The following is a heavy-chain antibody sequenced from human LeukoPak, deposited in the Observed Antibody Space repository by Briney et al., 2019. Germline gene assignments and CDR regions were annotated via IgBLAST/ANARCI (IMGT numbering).Heavy chain of an antibody. D-gene: IGHD3-10*01. CDR2: ISYDGSNK. J-gene: IGHJ4*02. Sequence: AGGSLRLSCAASGFTFSSYAIHWVRQAPGKGLEGVAVISYDGSNKYYAVSVKGRFTISRDDSQNTLYLHMNSLRAGDTAVYYCAKARGGQAFDYWGQGTLVTVSS. CDR1: GFTFSSYA. V-gene: IGHV3-30-3*01. CDR3: AKARGGQAFDY.